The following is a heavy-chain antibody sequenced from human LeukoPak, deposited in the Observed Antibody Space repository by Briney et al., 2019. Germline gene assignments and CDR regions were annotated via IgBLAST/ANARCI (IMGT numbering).Heavy chain of an antibody. V-gene: IGHV1-2*02. CDR1: GYTFTGYY. Sequence: GASVKVSCKASGYTFTGYYMHWVRQAPGQGLEWMGWINPNSGGTNYAQKFQGRVTMTRDTSISTAYMELSRLRSDDTAVYYCARTPYGSGSYAQYYFDYWGQGTLVTVSS. D-gene: IGHD3-10*01. CDR3: ARTPYGSGSYAQYYFDY. CDR2: INPNSGGT. J-gene: IGHJ4*02.